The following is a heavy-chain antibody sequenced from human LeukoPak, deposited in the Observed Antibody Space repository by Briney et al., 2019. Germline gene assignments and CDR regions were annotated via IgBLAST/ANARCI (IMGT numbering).Heavy chain of an antibody. Sequence: GGSLRLSCAASGFTFSNYWMHWVRLAPGKGPMWVSRISTDGRFTSYADSVKGRFTISRDNAENTLYLHMSSLRAVDTALYYCARDFLHSPNCPGCWGQGTLVTVSS. D-gene: IGHD1-1*01. V-gene: IGHV3-74*01. CDR3: ARDFLHSPNCPGC. J-gene: IGHJ4*02. CDR1: GFTFSNYW. CDR2: ISTDGRFT.